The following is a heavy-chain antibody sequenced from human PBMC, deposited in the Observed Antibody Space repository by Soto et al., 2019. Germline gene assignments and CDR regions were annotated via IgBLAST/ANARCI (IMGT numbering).Heavy chain of an antibody. CDR3: AKRTTLTTGDFDY. D-gene: IGHD4-4*01. Sequence: QVQLVESGGGVVQPGRSLRLSCAASGFTFSSYGMHWVRQAPGKGLEWVAVISYDGSNKYYADSVKGRFTISRDNSKNTLYLQMNRLRAEDTAVYYCAKRTTLTTGDFDYWGQGTLVTVSS. CDR1: GFTFSSYG. V-gene: IGHV3-30*18. J-gene: IGHJ4*02. CDR2: ISYDGSNK.